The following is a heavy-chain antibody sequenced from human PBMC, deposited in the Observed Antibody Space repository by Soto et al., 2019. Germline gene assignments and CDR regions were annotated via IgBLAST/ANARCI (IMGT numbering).Heavy chain of an antibody. D-gene: IGHD4-17*01. CDR3: ARDNVTTVTYNYGMDV. V-gene: IGHV1-69*08. Sequence: QVQLVQSGAEVKNPGSSVKVSCKASGGTFSSYTISWVRQAPGQGLEWMGRIIPILGIANYAQKFQGRVMITADKSTSTAYMELSSLRSEDTAVYYCARDNVTTVTYNYGMDVGGQGTTVTVSS. CDR2: IIPILGIA. J-gene: IGHJ6*02. CDR1: GGTFSSYT.